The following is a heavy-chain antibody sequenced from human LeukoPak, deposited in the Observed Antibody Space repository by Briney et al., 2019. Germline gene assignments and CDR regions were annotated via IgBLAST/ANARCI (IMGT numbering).Heavy chain of an antibody. J-gene: IGHJ5*01. CDR3: AKEGAYPIITYDS. CDR1: GFTFSRHW. Sequence: AGGSLRLSCAASGFTFSRHWMNWVRQAPGKGLEWVANIKRDGNEKNYVDSVKGRFSISRDNAKNSLYLQMDSLRAEDTAVYYCAKEGAYPIITYDSWGQGALVTVSS. D-gene: IGHD3-10*01. V-gene: IGHV3-7*01. CDR2: IKRDGNEK.